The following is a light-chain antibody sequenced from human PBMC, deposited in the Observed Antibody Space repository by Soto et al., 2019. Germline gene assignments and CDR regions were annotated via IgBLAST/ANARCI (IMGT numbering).Light chain of an antibody. J-gene: IGKJ1*01. CDR2: LAS. CDR3: HQRQSWTRT. CDR1: QAVNTR. V-gene: IGKV3-11*01. Sequence: EIWLTQSPATLSSFPGDRVTLSWGASQAVNTRLAWYQHNPGKAPRLLIYLASNRAAGVPARLSGSGYGTDLTITISDVETEDFAVYYCHQRQSWTRTFGHGTKVDIK.